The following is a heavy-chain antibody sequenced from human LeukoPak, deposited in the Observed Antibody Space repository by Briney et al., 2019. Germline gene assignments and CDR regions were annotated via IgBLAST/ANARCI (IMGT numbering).Heavy chain of an antibody. Sequence: GGSLRLSCAASGFTFSNFWMNWVRQAPGKGLEWVANIKQDGSVKHYVDSVKGRFTISRDNAKNSLYLQMNSLRAEDTAVYYCARFDYGDYDAFDIWGQETMVTVSS. CDR1: GFTFSNFW. CDR3: ARFDYGDYDAFDI. V-gene: IGHV3-7*03. J-gene: IGHJ3*02. D-gene: IGHD4-17*01. CDR2: IKQDGSVK.